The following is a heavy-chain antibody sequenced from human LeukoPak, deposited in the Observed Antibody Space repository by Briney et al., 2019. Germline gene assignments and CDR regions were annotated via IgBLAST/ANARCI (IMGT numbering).Heavy chain of an antibody. CDR1: GFTFDDYG. CDR3: ARVLAPMVRGGKNYYMDV. D-gene: IGHD3-10*01. J-gene: IGHJ6*03. V-gene: IGHV3-20*04. CDR2: INWNGNSK. Sequence: GGSLRISCAATGFTFDDYGMSWVRQAPGKGLEWGSGINWNGNSKGYGDSVKGRFTISRDNAKNSLYLQMNSLRAEDTAVYYCARVLAPMVRGGKNYYMDVWGKGTTVTVSS.